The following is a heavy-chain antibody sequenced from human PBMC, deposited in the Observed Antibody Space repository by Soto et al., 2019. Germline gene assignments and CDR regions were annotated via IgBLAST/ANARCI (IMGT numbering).Heavy chain of an antibody. V-gene: IGHV3-23*01. J-gene: IGHJ2*01. D-gene: IGHD5-18*01. CDR1: GFTFSSYA. CDR3: AKDRIQLWLRDWYFDL. Sequence: EVQLLESGGGLVQPGGSLTLSCAASGFTFSSYAMSWVRQAPGKGLEWVSAISGSGGSTYYADSVKGRFTISRDNSKNTLYLQMNSLRAEDTAVYYCAKDRIQLWLRDWYFDLWGRGTLVTVSS. CDR2: ISGSGGST.